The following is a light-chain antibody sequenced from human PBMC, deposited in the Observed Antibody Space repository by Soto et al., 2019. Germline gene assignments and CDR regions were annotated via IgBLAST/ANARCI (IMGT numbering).Light chain of an antibody. V-gene: IGKV3-20*01. CDR2: GAS. Sequence: EVVLTQSPGTLSLSPGERGTLSCRASQSLSNSYLAWYQQKPGQAPRLLIYGASSRATGIPDRFSGSGSGTDFALTISRLEPEDFAVYYCQLYGSSPLLTFGGGTKVDIK. J-gene: IGKJ4*01. CDR3: QLYGSSPLLT. CDR1: QSLSNSY.